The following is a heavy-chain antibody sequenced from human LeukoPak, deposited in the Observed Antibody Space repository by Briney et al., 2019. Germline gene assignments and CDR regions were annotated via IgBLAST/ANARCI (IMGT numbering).Heavy chain of an antibody. D-gene: IGHD6-19*01. V-gene: IGHV3-21*01. CDR2: ISSSSSYI. Sequence: PGGSLRLSCAASGFTFSSYSMNWVRQAPGKGLEWVSSISSSSSYIYYADSVKGRFTISRDNAKNSLYLQMNSLRAEDTAVYYCARDPGSGYSSGWYRGIFYFDYWGQGTLVTVSS. CDR1: GFTFSSYS. J-gene: IGHJ4*02. CDR3: ARDPGSGYSSGWYRGIFYFDY.